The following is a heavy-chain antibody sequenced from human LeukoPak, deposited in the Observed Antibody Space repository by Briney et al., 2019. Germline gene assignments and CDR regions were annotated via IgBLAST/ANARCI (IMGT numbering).Heavy chain of an antibody. CDR1: GGSISSDGYY. CDR3: ARAIDYYDSSGYSYGFDY. CDR2: IYYIGNT. J-gene: IGHJ4*02. D-gene: IGHD3-22*01. Sequence: SETLSLTCTVSGGSISSDGYYWSWIRQHPGKGLEWIGYIYYIGNTYYNSSLKSRVTISLDTSKNQFSLNLSSVTAADTAVYYCARAIDYYDSSGYSYGFDYWGQGTLVTVSS. V-gene: IGHV4-31*03.